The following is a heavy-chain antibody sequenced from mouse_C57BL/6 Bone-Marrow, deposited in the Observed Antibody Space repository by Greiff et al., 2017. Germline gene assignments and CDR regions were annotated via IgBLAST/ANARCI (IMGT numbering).Heavy chain of an antibody. CDR3: ASLWYFDV. CDR1: GYNFTSYW. J-gene: IGHJ1*03. CDR2: INPSSGYT. Sequence: QVQLKQSGAELAKPGASVKLSCKASGYNFTSYWMHWVKQRPGQGLEWIGYINPSSGYTKYNQKVKDKATLTADKSSSTAYMQLSSLTYEDSAVYYCASLWYFDVWGTGTTVTVSS. V-gene: IGHV1-7*01.